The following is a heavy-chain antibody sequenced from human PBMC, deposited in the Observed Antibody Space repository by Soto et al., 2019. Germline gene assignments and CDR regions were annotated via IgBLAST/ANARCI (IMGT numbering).Heavy chain of an antibody. CDR1: GDSMSNWVDY. Sequence: HSDTLALTCSVSGDSMSNWVDYGGWIRRPPGKGLEWIGTMDYSGDTSYNPSLRSRVTISADTSKNQFSLRLSSVSVADTAVYYCARRPPLYASESSRFDIWGQGALVTVSS. J-gene: IGHJ4*02. V-gene: IGHV4-39*01. CDR2: MDYSGDT. D-gene: IGHD3-10*01. CDR3: ARRPPLYASESSRFDI.